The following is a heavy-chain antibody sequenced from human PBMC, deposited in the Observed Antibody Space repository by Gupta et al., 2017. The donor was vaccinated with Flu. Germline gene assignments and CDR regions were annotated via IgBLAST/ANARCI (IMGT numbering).Heavy chain of an antibody. J-gene: IGHJ5*02. CDR2: IYTSGST. D-gene: IGHD6-19*01. V-gene: IGHV4-61*02. CDR3: ARVSGSEQWLVHWFDP. CDR1: GGSISSGSYY. Sequence: QVQLQESGPGLVKPSQTLSLTCTVSGGSISSGSYYRSWIRQPAGKGLEWIGRIYTSGSTNYTPSLKSRVTISVDTSKNQFSLKLSSVTAADTAVYYCARVSGSEQWLVHWFDPWGQGTLVTVSS.